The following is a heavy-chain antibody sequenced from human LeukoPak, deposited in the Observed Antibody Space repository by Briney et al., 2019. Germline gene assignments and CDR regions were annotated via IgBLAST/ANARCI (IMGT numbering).Heavy chain of an antibody. V-gene: IGHV4-39*06. CDR2: INYRGAV. D-gene: IGHD4-17*01. CDR1: DGSTTGTRYY. Sequence: PSETLSLTCTVSDGSTTGTRYYWGWFRQTPGKGPEWIGNINYRGAVYYNPSLRSRATISLDTSKNQFPLRLTSVTAADTAAHSCARVTKYDNPRNTYYMDVWGNGTTVTVSS. CDR3: ARVTKYDNPRNTYYMDV. J-gene: IGHJ6*03.